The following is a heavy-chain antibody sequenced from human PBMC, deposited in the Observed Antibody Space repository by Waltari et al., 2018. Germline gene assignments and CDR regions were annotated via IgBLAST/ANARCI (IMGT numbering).Heavy chain of an antibody. CDR1: GYTLTAYY. Sequence: EVQLVQSGAEVKKPGATVKISCKVSGYTLTAYYMYWVPQAPGKGLEWMGLVDPEDGETIYAEKFQGRVTITADTSTDTAYMELSSLRSEDTAVYYCATTSGSGSPHLDYWGQGTLVTVSS. CDR2: VDPEDGET. CDR3: ATTSGSGSPHLDY. J-gene: IGHJ4*02. V-gene: IGHV1-69-2*01. D-gene: IGHD3-10*01.